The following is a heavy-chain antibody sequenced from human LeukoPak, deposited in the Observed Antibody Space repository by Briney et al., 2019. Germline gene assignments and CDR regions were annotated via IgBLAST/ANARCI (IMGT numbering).Heavy chain of an antibody. D-gene: IGHD6-6*01. CDR1: GGSISSGGYY. CDR2: IYYSGST. CDR3: ARDEYQEYSSLN. V-gene: IGHV4-31*03. J-gene: IGHJ4*02. Sequence: SETLSLTCTVSGGSISSGGYYWSWIRQHPGKGLEWIGYIYYSGSTYYSPSLKSRVTISVDTSKNQFSLKLSSVTAADTAVYYCARDEYQEYSSLNWGQGTLVTVSS.